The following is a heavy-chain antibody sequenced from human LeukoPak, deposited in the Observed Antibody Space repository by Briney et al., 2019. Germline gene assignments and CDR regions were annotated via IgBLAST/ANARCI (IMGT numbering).Heavy chain of an antibody. Sequence: SETLSLTCTVSGGSISSSSSFWGWIRQPPGKGLEWIGRIYTSGSTNYNPSLKSRVTMSVDTSKNQFSLKLGSVTAADTAVYYCARLINKPIAATGTGPFDHWGQGTLVTVSS. CDR2: IYTSGST. D-gene: IGHD6-13*01. V-gene: IGHV4-61*05. J-gene: IGHJ4*02. CDR1: GGSISSSSSF. CDR3: ARLINKPIAATGTGPFDH.